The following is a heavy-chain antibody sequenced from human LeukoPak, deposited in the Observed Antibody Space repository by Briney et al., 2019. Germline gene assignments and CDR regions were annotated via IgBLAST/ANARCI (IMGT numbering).Heavy chain of an antibody. CDR3: ARGSHGEHDS. J-gene: IGHJ5*01. CDR2: IDRSGGST. CDR1: GFSFNIYA. V-gene: IGHV3-23*01. D-gene: IGHD4-17*01. Sequence: GGSLRLSCAASGFSFNIYAMSWVRQAPGKGLEWVAAIDRSGGSTFYADSVKGRFTISKDNSKNTLYLQINSLRVDDTAIYYCARGSHGEHDSWGQGTLVTVSS.